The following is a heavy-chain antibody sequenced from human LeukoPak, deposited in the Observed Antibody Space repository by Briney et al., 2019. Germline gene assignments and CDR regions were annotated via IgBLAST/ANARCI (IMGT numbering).Heavy chain of an antibody. Sequence: SGPTLVKPTQNLLQTRMLSGSSFNYSGEGVAWIRQPPRKALVWLALIYWDVDKRFSPSLEKRLCITRDTSKSQVVLTTTYMTPVNTGSYYCVHKKPLAFYRDGDVLTGVRFGAFDFWGQGVLVTVSS. D-gene: IGHD3-3*02. CDR2: IYWDVDK. CDR3: VHKKPLAFYRDGDVLTGVRFGAFDF. CDR1: GSSFNYSGEG. V-gene: IGHV2-5*02. J-gene: IGHJ3*01.